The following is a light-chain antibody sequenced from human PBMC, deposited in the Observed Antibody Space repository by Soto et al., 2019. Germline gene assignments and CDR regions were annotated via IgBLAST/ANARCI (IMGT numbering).Light chain of an antibody. CDR1: SSDLASYNY. Sequence: QSVLTQPASLSGSLGQSITISCTGTSSDLASYNYISWYQQHPGKAPTLVIYEVTNRPSGVSNRFSGSKSGNTASLIISGLQAEDEADYYCNSFTDRRIYVYGAGTKVTVL. CDR2: EVT. J-gene: IGLJ1*01. CDR3: NSFTDRRIYV. V-gene: IGLV2-14*01.